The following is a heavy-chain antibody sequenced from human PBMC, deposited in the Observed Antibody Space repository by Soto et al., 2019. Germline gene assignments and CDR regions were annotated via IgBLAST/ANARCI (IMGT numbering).Heavy chain of an antibody. V-gene: IGHV1-18*01. CDR2: ISAYNGNT. CDR1: GYTFTCYG. Sequence: ASVKVSCKASGYTFTCYGISWVRQAPGQGLEWMGWISAYNGNTNYAQKLQGRVTMTTDTSTSTAYMELRSLRSDDTAVYYCARGDPGRSYLSYFDYWGQGTLVTVSS. D-gene: IGHD1-26*01. CDR3: ARGDPGRSYLSYFDY. J-gene: IGHJ4*02.